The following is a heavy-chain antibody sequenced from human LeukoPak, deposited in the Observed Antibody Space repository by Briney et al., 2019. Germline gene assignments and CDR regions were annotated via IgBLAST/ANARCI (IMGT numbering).Heavy chain of an antibody. J-gene: IGHJ6*03. V-gene: IGHV3-23*01. CDR2: ISGSGGST. D-gene: IGHD6-13*01. CDR3: AKDRRSWYPRYYYYMDV. Sequence: GGSLRLSCAASGFTFSSYAMSWVRQAPGKGLEWVSAISGSGGSTYYADSVKGRFTISRDNSKNTLYLQMSSLRAEDTAVYYCAKDRRSWYPRYYYYMDVWGKGTTVTVSS. CDR1: GFTFSSYA.